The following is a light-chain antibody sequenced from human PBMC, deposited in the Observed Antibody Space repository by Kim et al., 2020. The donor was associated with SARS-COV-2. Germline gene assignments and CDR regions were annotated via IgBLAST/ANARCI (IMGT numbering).Light chain of an antibody. Sequence: DIQMTQSPSPLSASAGDRVTIPCRASQGIRHDLAWYQQKPGKVPKLLIFAASALHSGAPSLFSGSGSGTDFTPTISSLQPEDVATYYLQYNNGAPWTFGQGTKVYIK. CDR2: AAS. J-gene: IGKJ1*01. CDR3: QYNNGAPWT. CDR1: QGIRHD. V-gene: IGKV1-27*01.